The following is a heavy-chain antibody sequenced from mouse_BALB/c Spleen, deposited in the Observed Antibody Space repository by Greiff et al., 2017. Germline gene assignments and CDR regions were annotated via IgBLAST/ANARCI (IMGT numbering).Heavy chain of an antibody. Sequence: EVKLVESGGGLVQPGGSLKLSCAASGFTFSSYTMSWVRQTPEKRLEWVAYISNGGGSTYYPDTVKGRFTISRDNAKNTLYLQMSSLKSEDTAMYYCARQGDYGSSYVSAMDYWGQGTSVTVSS. V-gene: IGHV5-12-2*01. CDR1: GFTFSSYT. CDR3: ARQGDYGSSYVSAMDY. CDR2: ISNGGGST. J-gene: IGHJ4*01. D-gene: IGHD1-1*01.